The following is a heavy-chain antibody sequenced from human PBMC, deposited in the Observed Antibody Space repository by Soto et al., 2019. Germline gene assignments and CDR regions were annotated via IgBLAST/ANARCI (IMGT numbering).Heavy chain of an antibody. Sequence: LSLTCTVSGGSISSGGYYWSWIRQHPGKGLEWIGYIYYSGSTYYNPSLKSRVTISVDTSKNQFSLKLSSVTAADTAVYYCARGNTVTKTNWFEPWGQGTMVT. D-gene: IGHD4-4*01. J-gene: IGHJ5*02. CDR2: IYYSGST. CDR1: GGSISSGGYY. CDR3: ARGNTVTKTNWFEP. V-gene: IGHV4-31*03.